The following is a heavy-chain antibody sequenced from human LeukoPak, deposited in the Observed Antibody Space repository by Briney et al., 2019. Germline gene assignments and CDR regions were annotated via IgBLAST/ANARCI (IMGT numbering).Heavy chain of an antibody. CDR3: ARVPDDYGDYYFDY. V-gene: IGHV4-59*01. CDR1: GGSISSYY. Sequence: SETLSLTCTVSGGSISSYYWSWIRQPPGKGLEWIGYIYYSGSTNYNPSLKGRVTISVDTSKNQFSLQLSSVTAADAAVYYCARVPDDYGDYYFDYWGQGTLVTVSS. D-gene: IGHD4-17*01. CDR2: IYYSGST. J-gene: IGHJ4*02.